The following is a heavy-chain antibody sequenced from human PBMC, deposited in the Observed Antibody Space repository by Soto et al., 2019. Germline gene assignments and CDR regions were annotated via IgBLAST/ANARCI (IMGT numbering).Heavy chain of an antibody. CDR2: INPNSGGT. J-gene: IGHJ6*02. CDR1: GYTFTGYY. V-gene: IGHV1-2*02. CDR3: ARGIAVAGSRDNYGMDV. D-gene: IGHD6-19*01. Sequence: GASVKVSCKASGYTFTGYYMHWVRQAPGQGLEWMGWINPNSGGTNYAQKFQGRVTMTRDTSISTAYMELSRLRSDDTAVYYCARGIAVAGSRDNYGMDVWGQGTTVTVSS.